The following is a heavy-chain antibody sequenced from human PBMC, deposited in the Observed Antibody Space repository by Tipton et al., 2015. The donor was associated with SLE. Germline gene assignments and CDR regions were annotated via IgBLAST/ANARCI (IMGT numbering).Heavy chain of an antibody. Sequence: TLSLTCTVSGDSINSYYWSWIRQSPGKGLEWIGYISNTGSTNYNPSLKSRLIISIDTSKNQFSLKLTSVTAADTAVYYCARDGMVGGTDYLDYWGQGTLVTVSS. CDR2: ISNTGST. CDR3: ARDGMVGGTDYLDY. CDR1: GDSINSYY. J-gene: IGHJ4*02. V-gene: IGHV4-59*01. D-gene: IGHD1-26*01.